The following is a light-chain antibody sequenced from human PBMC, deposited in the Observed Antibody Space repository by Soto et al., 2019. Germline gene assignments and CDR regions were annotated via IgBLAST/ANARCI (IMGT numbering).Light chain of an antibody. CDR2: DTF. CDR3: QQRSNWPPGYT. J-gene: IGKJ2*01. Sequence: EIVLTQSPATLSLSPGEKATLSCRASQSFSSHLAWYQQKPGQAPRLLIYDTFNRATGIPARFNGSGSGTVFTLTISSLEPQDFAVYYCQQRSNWPPGYTFGQGTKLEIK. V-gene: IGKV3-11*01. CDR1: QSFSSH.